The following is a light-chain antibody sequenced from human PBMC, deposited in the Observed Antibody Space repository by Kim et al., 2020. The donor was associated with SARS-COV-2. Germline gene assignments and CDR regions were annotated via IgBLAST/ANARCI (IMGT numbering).Light chain of an antibody. CDR1: QNIHSW. V-gene: IGKV1-5*03. CDR2: RSS. J-gene: IGKJ2*01. Sequence: ASVGDRVTITCRARQNIHSWLTWYQQKPGKVPKLLIYRSSSLESGVPSRFSGSGSGTGFTLTIRSLQPDDSATYYCHQYDTDSTPDFGQGTGREI. CDR3: HQYDTDSTPD.